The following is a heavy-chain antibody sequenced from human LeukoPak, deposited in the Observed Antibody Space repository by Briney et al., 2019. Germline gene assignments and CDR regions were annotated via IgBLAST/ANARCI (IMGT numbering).Heavy chain of an antibody. Sequence: PGGSLRLSCAASGFTFSSYGMHWVRQAPGKGLEWVAVIWYDGSNKYYADSVKGRFTISRDNSKNTLYLQMNSLRAEDTAVYYCAKDGNSGSYFGRQTSYYYYYMDVWGKGTTVTVSS. CDR3: AKDGNSGSYFGRQTSYYYYYMDV. V-gene: IGHV3-33*06. D-gene: IGHD1-26*01. CDR2: IWYDGSNK. J-gene: IGHJ6*03. CDR1: GFTFSSYG.